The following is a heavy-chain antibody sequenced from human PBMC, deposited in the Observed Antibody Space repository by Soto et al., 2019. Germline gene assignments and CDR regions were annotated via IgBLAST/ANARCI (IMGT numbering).Heavy chain of an antibody. CDR3: AKEEYSGYDYYYYGMDV. J-gene: IGHJ6*02. D-gene: IGHD5-12*01. Sequence: GGSPRLSCAASGFTFSSYGMHWVRQAPGKGLEWVAVIWYDGSNKYYADSVKGRFTISRDNSKNTLYLQMNSLRAEDTAVYYCAKEEYSGYDYYYYGMDVWGQGTTVTVSS. CDR1: GFTFSSYG. V-gene: IGHV3-30*02. CDR2: IWYDGSNK.